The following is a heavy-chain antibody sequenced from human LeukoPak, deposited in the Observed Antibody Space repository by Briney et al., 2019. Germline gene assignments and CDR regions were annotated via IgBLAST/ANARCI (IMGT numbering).Heavy chain of an antibody. J-gene: IGHJ4*02. CDR1: GDSISGNNW. Sequence: PSGTLSLTCTVSGDSISGNNWWSCVRQPPGKGLEWIGEISRSGSTNYNSSLKSRVTISIDKSNNQFSVTLTSVTAADTAVYYCASRSDFTGEPYWGQGTLVTVSS. V-gene: IGHV4-4*02. D-gene: IGHD1-14*01. CDR3: ASRSDFTGEPY. CDR2: ISRSGST.